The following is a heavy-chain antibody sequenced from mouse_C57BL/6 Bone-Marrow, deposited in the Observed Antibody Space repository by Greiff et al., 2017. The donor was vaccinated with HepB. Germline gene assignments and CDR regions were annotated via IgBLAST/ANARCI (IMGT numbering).Heavy chain of an antibody. CDR3: AFLYDGSMYYFDY. J-gene: IGHJ2*01. D-gene: IGHD2-3*01. CDR2: IWTGGGT. Sequence: VKLMESGPGLVAPSQRLSITCTVSGFSLTSCAISWVRQPPGKGLEWLGVIWTGGGTNYNSALKSRLSISKDNSKSQVFLKMNSLQTDDTARYYCAFLYDGSMYYFDYWGQGTTLTVSS. V-gene: IGHV2-9-1*01. CDR1: GFSLTSCA.